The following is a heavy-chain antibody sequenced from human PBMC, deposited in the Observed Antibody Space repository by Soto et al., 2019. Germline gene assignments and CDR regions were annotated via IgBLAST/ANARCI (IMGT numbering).Heavy chain of an antibody. J-gene: IGHJ6*02. Sequence: GASVKVSCKASGGTFSSYSISWVRQAPGQGLEWMGGIIPIFGTANYAQKFQGRVTITADESTSTAYMELSSLRSEDTAAYYCARDGDSSSWYYYYGMDGWGQGTTVTVSS. V-gene: IGHV1-69*13. CDR3: ARDGDSSSWYYYYGMDG. D-gene: IGHD6-13*01. CDR2: IIPIFGTA. CDR1: GGTFSSYS.